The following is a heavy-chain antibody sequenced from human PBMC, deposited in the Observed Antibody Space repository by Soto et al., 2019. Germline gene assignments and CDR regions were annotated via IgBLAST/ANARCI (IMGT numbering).Heavy chain of an antibody. CDR3: AREYRSSSGRFDN. CDR1: GGSFSMYA. D-gene: IGHD6-6*01. CDR2: IIPIFGTP. V-gene: IGHV1-69*13. Sequence: SVKVSCKASGGSFSMYAISCVLQAPGQGLEWMGGIIPIFGTPTYAQKFQGRVTITADESTSTAHMELSSLRSEDTAVYYCAREYRSSSGRFDNWGQGTLVTVSS. J-gene: IGHJ4*02.